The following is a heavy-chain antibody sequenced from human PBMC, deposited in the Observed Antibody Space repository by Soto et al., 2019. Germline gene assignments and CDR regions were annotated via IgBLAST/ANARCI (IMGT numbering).Heavy chain of an antibody. CDR3: ARGLAAADLYYYYYMDV. V-gene: IGHV3-30-3*01. CDR1: GFTFSSYA. D-gene: IGHD6-13*01. CDR2: ISYDGSNK. J-gene: IGHJ6*03. Sequence: GSLRLSCAASGFTFSSYAMHWVRQAPGKGLEWVAVISYDGSNKYYADSVKGRVTMTRNTSISTAYMELSSLRSEDTAVYYCARGLAAADLYYYYYMDVWGKGTTVTVSS.